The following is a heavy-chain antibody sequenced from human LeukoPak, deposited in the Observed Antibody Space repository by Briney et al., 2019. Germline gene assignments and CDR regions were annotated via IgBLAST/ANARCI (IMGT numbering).Heavy chain of an antibody. V-gene: IGHV3-7*01. CDR2: IKQDGSKK. J-gene: IGHJ4*02. CDR1: GISFSNFW. CDR3: AAVPHERCDGDPCYPAFEY. D-gene: IGHD2-21*01. Sequence: GGSLRLSCAASGISFSNFWMSWVRQAPEKGLEWVAHIKQDGSKKHYVDSVKGRFTISRDNVENALYLQMTSLRVDDSAIYYCAAVPHERCDGDPCYPAFEYWGRGVLVTVSS.